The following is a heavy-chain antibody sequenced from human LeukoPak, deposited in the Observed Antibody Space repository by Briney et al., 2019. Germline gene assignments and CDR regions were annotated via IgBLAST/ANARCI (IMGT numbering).Heavy chain of an antibody. D-gene: IGHD4-17*01. Sequence: GGSLRLSCAASAFRFSDYWMAWVRQAPGKGLEWVANTKHDGSEKYYMDSVKGRFTISRVNAKNSLYLQMNSLRAGDTAVYYCARGGTTTDYYYYYYMDVWGKGTTVTVSS. CDR2: TKHDGSEK. CDR1: AFRFSDYW. V-gene: IGHV3-7*01. CDR3: ARGGTTTDYYYYYYMDV. J-gene: IGHJ6*03.